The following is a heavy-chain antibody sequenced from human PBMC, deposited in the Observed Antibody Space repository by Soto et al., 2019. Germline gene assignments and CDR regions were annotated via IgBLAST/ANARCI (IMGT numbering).Heavy chain of an antibody. Sequence: SVKVSCKASGYTFTSYDINWVRQATGQGLEWMGWMNPNSGNTGYAQKFQGRVTMTRNTSISTAYMELSSLRSEDTAVYYCARAVRGYCSGGSCPRNYYYYMDVWGKGTTVTVSS. CDR2: MNPNSGNT. CDR3: ARAVRGYCSGGSCPRNYYYYMDV. CDR1: GYTFTSYD. D-gene: IGHD2-15*01. J-gene: IGHJ6*03. V-gene: IGHV1-8*01.